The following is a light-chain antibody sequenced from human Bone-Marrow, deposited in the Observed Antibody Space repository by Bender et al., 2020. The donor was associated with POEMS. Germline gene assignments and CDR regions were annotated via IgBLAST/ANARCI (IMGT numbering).Light chain of an antibody. CDR1: ALPKQY. V-gene: IGLV3-25*03. CDR2: KDS. J-gene: IGLJ1*01. Sequence: SYELTQPPSVSVSPGQTAKITCSGDALPKQYAYWYQQKAGQAPVLVIFKDSERPSGIPARFSGSSSGTTVTLTISGVQAEDEADYYCQSADSSGTHHYVFGTGTKVTVL. CDR3: QSADSSGTHHYV.